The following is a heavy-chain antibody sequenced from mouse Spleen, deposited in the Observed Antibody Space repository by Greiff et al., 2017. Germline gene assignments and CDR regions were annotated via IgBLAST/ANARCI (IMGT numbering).Heavy chain of an antibody. D-gene: IGHD2-5*01. CDR1: GYTFTSYG. CDR2: IYPRSGNT. Sequence: QVQLKESGAELARPGASVKLSCKASGYTFTSYGISWVKQRTGQGLEWIGEIYPRSGNTYYNEKFKGKATLTADKSSSTAYMELRSLTSEDSAVYFCARRESNYVYWYFDVWGAGTTVTVSS. J-gene: IGHJ1*01. CDR3: ARRESNYVYWYFDV. V-gene: IGHV1-81*01.